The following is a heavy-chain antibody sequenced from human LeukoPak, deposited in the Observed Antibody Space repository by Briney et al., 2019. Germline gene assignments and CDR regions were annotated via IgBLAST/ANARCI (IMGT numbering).Heavy chain of an antibody. D-gene: IGHD6-19*01. V-gene: IGHV3-30*04. J-gene: IGHJ4*02. Sequence: HPGGSLRLSCAASGFTFSSYAMHWVRQAPGKGLEWVAVISYDGSNKYYADSVKGRFTISRDNSKNTLYLQMNSLRVEDTAVYYCARAPTFSGWFDYWGQGTLVTVSS. CDR1: GFTFSSYA. CDR2: ISYDGSNK. CDR3: ARAPTFSGWFDY.